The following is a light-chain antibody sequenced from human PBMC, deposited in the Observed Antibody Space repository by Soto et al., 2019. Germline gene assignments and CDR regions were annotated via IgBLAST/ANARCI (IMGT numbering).Light chain of an antibody. Sequence: QSVLAQPASVSGSPGQSITISCTGTSSDFGAYNYVSWYQQHPGKAPKLMIYDVNIRPSGVSNRFSGSKSGNTASLTISGLQAEDEADYYCTSWTTSTTMIFGGGTK. CDR2: DVN. V-gene: IGLV2-14*03. CDR1: SSDFGAYNY. CDR3: TSWTTSTTMI. J-gene: IGLJ2*01.